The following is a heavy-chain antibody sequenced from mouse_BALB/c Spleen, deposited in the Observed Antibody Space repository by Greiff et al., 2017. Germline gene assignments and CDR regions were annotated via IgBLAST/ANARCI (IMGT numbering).Heavy chain of an antibody. J-gene: IGHJ3*01. CDR3: ARSDYYGVFAY. D-gene: IGHD1-2*01. Sequence: EVKLMESGGGLVQPGGSRKLSCAASGFTFGSFGMHWVRQAPVKGLEWVAYISSGGSTIYYADTVKGRFTISRDNPKNTLFLQMTSLRSEDTAMYYCARSDYYGVFAYWGQGTLVTVSA. CDR2: ISSGGSTI. CDR1: GFTFGSFG. V-gene: IGHV5-17*02.